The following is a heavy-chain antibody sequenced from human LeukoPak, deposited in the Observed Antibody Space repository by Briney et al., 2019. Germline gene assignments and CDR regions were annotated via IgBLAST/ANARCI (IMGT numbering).Heavy chain of an antibody. CDR1: GFTFSDYS. Sequence: PGGPLRLSCAASGFTFSDYSMNWVRQAPGKGLEWVSYISSSSSPIFYADSEKGRLTISRDNAKNSLYLQMDSLRAEDTAVYYCASRVGGIDYWGQGTLVTVSS. J-gene: IGHJ4*02. CDR3: ASRVGGIDY. D-gene: IGHD1-26*01. CDR2: ISSSSSPI. V-gene: IGHV3-48*01.